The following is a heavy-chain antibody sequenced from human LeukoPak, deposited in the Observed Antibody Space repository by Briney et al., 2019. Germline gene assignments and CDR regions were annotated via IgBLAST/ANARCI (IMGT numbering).Heavy chain of an antibody. CDR3: ARSDCSTGTCYNY. V-gene: IGHV1-2*02. J-gene: IGHJ4*02. Sequence: ASVKVSCKASRYTFSDYYIHWVRQAPGQGLEWMGWINPNTGGTNYAQKFQGRVTMTKDTPIRTAYMELSGLKSDDTAVYYCARSDCSTGTCYNYWGQGTLVTVSS. CDR2: INPNTGGT. CDR1: RYTFSDYY. D-gene: IGHD2-15*01.